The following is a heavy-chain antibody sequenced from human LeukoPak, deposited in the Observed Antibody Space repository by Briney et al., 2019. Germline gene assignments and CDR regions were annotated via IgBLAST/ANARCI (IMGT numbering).Heavy chain of an antibody. J-gene: IGHJ6*02. Sequence: GASVKVSCKASGYTFTGYYMHWVRQAPGQGLEWMGWINPNSGGTNYAQKFQGRVTMTRDTSISTAYMELSRLRSDDTAVYYCAIDTRGHIVGSAYYYYYGMDVWGQGTTVTVSS. CDR3: AIDTRGHIVGSAYYYYYGMDV. V-gene: IGHV1-2*02. CDR1: GYTFTGYY. CDR2: INPNSGGT. D-gene: IGHD1-26*01.